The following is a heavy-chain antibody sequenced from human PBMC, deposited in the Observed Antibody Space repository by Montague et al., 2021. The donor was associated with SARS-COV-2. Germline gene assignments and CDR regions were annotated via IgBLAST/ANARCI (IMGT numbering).Heavy chain of an antibody. D-gene: IGHD3-3*01. CDR3: ARGQVTISGVLIFIPAAGHLDG. Sequence: SETLSLTCAVYSGSFSDFYWTWIRQSPGKGLEWIGEINHTGSATYNPSLKGRVTLSIDTSKNQFSLKLQSVTAADTAVYYCARGQVTISGVLIFIPAAGHLDGWGQGTPVTVSS. V-gene: IGHV4-34*01. CDR2: INHTGSA. J-gene: IGHJ3*01. CDR1: SGSFSDFY.